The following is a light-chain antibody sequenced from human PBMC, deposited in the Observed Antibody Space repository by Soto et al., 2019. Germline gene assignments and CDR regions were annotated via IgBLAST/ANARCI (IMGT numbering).Light chain of an antibody. CDR3: NSYVAGSTPYV. CDR1: SSDVGKYDY. J-gene: IGLJ1*01. CDR2: EVS. V-gene: IGLV2-8*01. Sequence: QSVLTQPPSASGSPGQSVTISCTGTSSDVGKYDYVSWFQHHPGKAPKLIIYEVSKRPSGVPDRFSGSKSGSTASLTVSGLQTEDEADYYCNSYVAGSTPYVFGTGTKVTVL.